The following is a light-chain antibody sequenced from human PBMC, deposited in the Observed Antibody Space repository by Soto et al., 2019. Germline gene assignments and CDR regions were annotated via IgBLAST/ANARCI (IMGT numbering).Light chain of an antibody. J-gene: IGLJ2*01. CDR2: EAA. CDR1: SNDIGANNY. V-gene: IGLV2-14*01. Sequence: SVLTQPASVSGSPGQSITISCTGTSNDIGANNYVSWYQHHPGKAPKILIYEAANRPSGVSHRFSGSKSGNTASLTISGLQAEDEADYFCTSYTSTPTLVFGGGTKLTVL. CDR3: TSYTSTPTLV.